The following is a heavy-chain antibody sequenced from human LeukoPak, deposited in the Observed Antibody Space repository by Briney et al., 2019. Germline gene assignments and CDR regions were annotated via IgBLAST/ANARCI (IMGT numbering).Heavy chain of an antibody. CDR3: AKTAHIVVVTAIQGWFDP. V-gene: IGHV4-39*01. CDR2: IYYSGSP. J-gene: IGHJ5*02. D-gene: IGHD2-21*02. CDR1: GGSISSSSYY. Sequence: PSETLSLTCTVSGGSISSSSYYWGWIRQPPGKGLEWIGSIYYSGSPYYNPSLKSRLTISLDTSKNQFSLKLSSVTAADTAVYYCAKTAHIVVVTAIQGWFDPWGQGTLVTVSS.